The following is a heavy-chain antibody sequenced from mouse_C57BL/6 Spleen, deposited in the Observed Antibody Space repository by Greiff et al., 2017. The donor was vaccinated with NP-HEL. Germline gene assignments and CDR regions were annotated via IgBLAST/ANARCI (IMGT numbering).Heavy chain of an antibody. CDR1: GYAFSSYW. J-gene: IGHJ3*01. V-gene: IGHV1-80*01. CDR3: ARYDQRRGFAY. CDR2: IYPGDGDT. D-gene: IGHD2-3*01. Sequence: VKLQESGAELVKPGASVKISCKASGYAFSSYWMNWVKQRPGKGLEWIGQIYPGDGDTNYNGKFKGKATLTADKSSSTAYMQLSSLTSEDSAVYFGARYDQRRGFAYWGQGTLVTVSA.